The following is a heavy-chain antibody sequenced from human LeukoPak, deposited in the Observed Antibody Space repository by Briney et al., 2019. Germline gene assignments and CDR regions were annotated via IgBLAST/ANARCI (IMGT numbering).Heavy chain of an antibody. J-gene: IGHJ3*01. D-gene: IGHD7-27*01. CDR2: IRDKTKRYTT. CDR1: GFAFSGHY. CDR3: VRVGPWGNDAFDF. V-gene: IGHV3-72*01. Sequence: QPGGSLRLSCTASGFAFSGHYMDWVRQAPGKGLEWVGRIRDKTKRYTTEFAASVKGRFTISRDDSKKSLFLQMNSLKSDDTAVYYCVRVGPWGNDAFDFWGQGTMVTVSS.